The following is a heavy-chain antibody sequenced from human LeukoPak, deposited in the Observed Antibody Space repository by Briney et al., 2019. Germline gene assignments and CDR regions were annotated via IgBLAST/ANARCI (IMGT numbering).Heavy chain of an antibody. Sequence: GESLKISCKGSEYSFTSYWIGWVRQMPGKGLECMGIIYPGDSDTRYSPSFQGQVTSSADRSISTAYLQWSSLKASDTAMYYCARHETGPYFDYWGQGTLVTVSS. D-gene: IGHD1-1*01. CDR1: EYSFTSYW. CDR3: ARHETGPYFDY. V-gene: IGHV5-51*01. CDR2: IYPGDSDT. J-gene: IGHJ4*02.